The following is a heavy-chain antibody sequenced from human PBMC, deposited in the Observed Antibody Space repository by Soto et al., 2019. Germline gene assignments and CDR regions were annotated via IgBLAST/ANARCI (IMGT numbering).Heavy chain of an antibody. Sequence: TLSLTCAVSDGSISSGGYSWSWIRQPPGKGLEWIGYIYHSGSTYYNPSLKSRVTISVDRSKNQFSLKLSSVTAADTAVYYCARVGVVAATGIDYWSQGTLVTVSS. CDR1: DGSISSGGYS. CDR2: IYHSGST. CDR3: ARVGVVAATGIDY. V-gene: IGHV4-30-2*01. D-gene: IGHD2-15*01. J-gene: IGHJ4*02.